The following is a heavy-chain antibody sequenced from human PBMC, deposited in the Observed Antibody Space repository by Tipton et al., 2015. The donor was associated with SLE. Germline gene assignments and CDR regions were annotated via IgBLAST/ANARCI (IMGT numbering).Heavy chain of an antibody. V-gene: IGHV3-48*03. D-gene: IGHD4-11*01. CDR1: GFTFSSYE. J-gene: IGHJ3*01. CDR2: ISSSGSTI. Sequence: SLRLSCAASGFTFSSYEMNWVRQAPGKGLEWVSYISSSGSTIYYADSVKGRFTISRDNAKNSLYLQMSSLRAEDTAVYYCAREGLPDAFDFWGQGTMVIVSS. CDR3: AREGLPDAFDF.